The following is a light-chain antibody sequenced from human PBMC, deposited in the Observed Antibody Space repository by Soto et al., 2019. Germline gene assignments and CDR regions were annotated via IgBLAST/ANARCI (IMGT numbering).Light chain of an antibody. J-gene: IGKJ1*01. CDR1: QSIRTD. CDR2: SAS. V-gene: IGKV3-15*01. CDR3: QQYNKWPQWT. Sequence: EVVMTQSPATLSVSPGERATLSCRASQSIRTDLAWYQQKPGQAPSLLIFSASTRATGVPARFSGSGSGTEFTLTISSLQSEDFAVYSCQQYNKWPQWTFGQGTKVDIK.